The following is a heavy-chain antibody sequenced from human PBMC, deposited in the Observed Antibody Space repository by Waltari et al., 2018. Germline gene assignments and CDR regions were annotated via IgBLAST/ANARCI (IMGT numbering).Heavy chain of an antibody. V-gene: IGHV4-31*03. CDR1: GGSISSGGYY. J-gene: IGHJ3*02. CDR2: IYHSGST. D-gene: IGHD2-15*01. Sequence: QVQLQESGPGLVKPSQTLSLTCTVSGGSISSGGYYWSWIRQHPGKGLELIGYIYHSGSTYYNPSLKSRVTISVDRSKNQFSLKLSSVTAADTAVYYCARVGQHCSGGSCYSKGRFSAFDIWGQGTMVTVSS. CDR3: ARVGQHCSGGSCYSKGRFSAFDI.